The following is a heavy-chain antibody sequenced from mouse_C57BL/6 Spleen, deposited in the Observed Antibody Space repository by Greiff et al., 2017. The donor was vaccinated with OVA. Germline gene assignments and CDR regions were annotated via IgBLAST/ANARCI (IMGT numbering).Heavy chain of an antibody. CDR1: GYTFTSYW. J-gene: IGHJ3*01. Sequence: QVQLQQSGAELVKPGASVKLSCKASGYTFTSYWMQWVKQRPGQGLEWIGEIDPSDSYTNYNQKFKGKATLTVDTSSSTAYMQLSSLTSEDSAVYYCARKDLGQGWFAYWGQGTLVTVSA. D-gene: IGHD3-3*01. CDR3: ARKDLGQGWFAY. V-gene: IGHV1-50*01. CDR2: IDPSDSYT.